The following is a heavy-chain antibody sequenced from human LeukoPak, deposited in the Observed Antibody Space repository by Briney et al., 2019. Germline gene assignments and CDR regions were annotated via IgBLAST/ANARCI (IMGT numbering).Heavy chain of an antibody. V-gene: IGHV4-34*01. D-gene: IGHD5-18*01. Sequence: SETLSLTCAVYGGSFSAYYWSWIRQPPGKGLEWIGSIYYSGSTYYNPSLKSRVTISVDTSKNQFSLKLSSVTAADTAVYYCARDRNVLGRGYSYGLYYYFDYWGQGTLVTVSS. J-gene: IGHJ4*02. CDR3: ARDRNVLGRGYSYGLYYYFDY. CDR2: IYYSGST. CDR1: GGSFSAYY.